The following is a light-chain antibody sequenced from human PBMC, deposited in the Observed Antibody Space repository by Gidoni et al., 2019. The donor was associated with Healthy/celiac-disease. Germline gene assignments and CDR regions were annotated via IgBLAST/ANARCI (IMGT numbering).Light chain of an antibody. CDR2: AAS. J-gene: IGKJ4*01. Sequence: DNQMTQSPSSLPASVGDRVTIPCRASQGISNYLAWYQQKPAKVPKLLIYAASTLQSGVPSRFSGSGSGTDFTLTISSLQPEDVATYYCQKYNSAPLTFGGGTKVEIK. V-gene: IGKV1-27*01. CDR3: QKYNSAPLT. CDR1: QGISNY.